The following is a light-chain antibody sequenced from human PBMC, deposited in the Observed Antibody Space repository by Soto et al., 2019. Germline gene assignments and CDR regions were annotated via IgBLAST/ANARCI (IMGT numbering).Light chain of an antibody. CDR2: WAS. J-gene: IGKJ1*01. CDR3: HQYYSTPWT. V-gene: IGKV4-1*01. Sequence: DIVMTQSPDSLAVSLGERATINCKSNQSVFSSSNNENYLAWYHQKPGQPPELLIYWASTRESGVPDRFSGSGSGTDFTLTISSLQAEDVAVYHCHQYYSTPWTFGHGTKVEIK. CDR1: QSVFSSSNNENY.